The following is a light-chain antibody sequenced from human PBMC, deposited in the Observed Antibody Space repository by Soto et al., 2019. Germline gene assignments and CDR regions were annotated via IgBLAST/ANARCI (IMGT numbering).Light chain of an antibody. Sequence: EIGLTQSPGTLSLFPGERATLSCRATQSVSSNYLAWYQQKPGQAPRLLIYIASSRATGIPDRFSGSGSGTDFTLTISRLEPEDFAVYYCQQYGTSPWTFGQGTKVEIK. CDR1: QSVSSNY. CDR3: QQYGTSPWT. CDR2: IAS. J-gene: IGKJ1*01. V-gene: IGKV3-20*01.